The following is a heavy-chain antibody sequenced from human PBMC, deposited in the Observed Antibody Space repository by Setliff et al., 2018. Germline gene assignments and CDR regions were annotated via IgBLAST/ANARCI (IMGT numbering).Heavy chain of an antibody. Sequence: GSGPTLVNPTQTLTLTCTFSGFSLSTSGMCVSWIRQPPGKALEWLARIDWDDDKFYSTSLKTRLTISKDTSKNQVVLTMTNMDPVDTATYYCARYHYGSGSYYFTNWGQGTLVTVS. V-gene: IGHV2-70*17. J-gene: IGHJ4*02. CDR3: ARYHYGSGSYYFTN. D-gene: IGHD3-10*01. CDR2: IDWDDDK. CDR1: GFSLSTSGMC.